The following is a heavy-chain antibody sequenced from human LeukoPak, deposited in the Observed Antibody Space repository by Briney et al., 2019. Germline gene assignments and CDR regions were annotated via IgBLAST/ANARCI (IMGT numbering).Heavy chain of an antibody. CDR3: ARLGQRLWFGENPTNNWFDP. J-gene: IGHJ5*02. CDR1: GYSFTSYW. D-gene: IGHD3-10*01. V-gene: IGHV5-51*01. CDR2: IYPGDSDT. Sequence: GESLKISCKGSGYSFTSYWIGWVRQMPGKGLEWMGIIYPGDSDTRYSPSFQGQVTISVDKSISTAYLQWSSLKASDTAMYYCARLGQRLWFGENPTNNWFDPWGQGTLVTVSS.